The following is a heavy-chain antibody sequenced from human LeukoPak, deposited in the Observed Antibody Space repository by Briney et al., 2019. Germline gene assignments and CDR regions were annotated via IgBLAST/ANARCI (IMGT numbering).Heavy chain of an antibody. V-gene: IGHV1-18*01. Sequence: GASVKVSCKASGYTFTSYGISWVRQAPGQGLEWMGWISAYNGNTNYAQKLQGRVTMTTDTSTSTAYMELRSLRSDDTAVYYCARRYQDDSWSGYFAYYMDVWGKGTTVTVSS. CDR2: ISAYNGNT. D-gene: IGHD3-3*01. J-gene: IGHJ6*03. CDR1: GYTFTSYG. CDR3: ARRYQDDSWSGYFAYYMDV.